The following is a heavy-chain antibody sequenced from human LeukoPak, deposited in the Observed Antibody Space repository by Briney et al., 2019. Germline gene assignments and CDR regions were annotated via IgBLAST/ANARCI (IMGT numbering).Heavy chain of an antibody. CDR3: ARDQATVTYYYYYYMDV. J-gene: IGHJ6*03. CDR2: ISYDGSNK. D-gene: IGHD4-17*01. CDR1: GFTFSSYA. Sequence: GGSLRLSCAASGFTFSSYAMHWVRQAPGKGLEWVAVISYDGSNKYYADSVKGRFTISRDNSKNTLYLQMNSLRAGDTAVYYCARDQATVTYYYYYYMDVWGKGTTVTVSS. V-gene: IGHV3-30*04.